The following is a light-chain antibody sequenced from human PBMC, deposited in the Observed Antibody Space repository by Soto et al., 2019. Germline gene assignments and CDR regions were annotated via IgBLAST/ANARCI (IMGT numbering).Light chain of an antibody. V-gene: IGKV3-15*01. CDR3: QQYNNWPPWT. CDR2: GAS. Sequence: IVMTQSPATLSVSPGERATLSCSASQSVSSKLAWYQQKPGQAPRLLIYGASTRATGIPARFSGSGSGTEFTLTISSLQSEDFAVYYGQQYNNWPPWTFGQGTKVDIK. J-gene: IGKJ1*01. CDR1: QSVSSK.